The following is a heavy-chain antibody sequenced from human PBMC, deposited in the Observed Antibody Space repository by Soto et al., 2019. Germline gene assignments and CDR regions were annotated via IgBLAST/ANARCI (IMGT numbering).Heavy chain of an antibody. V-gene: IGHV1-8*01. CDR2: MNPNSGNT. J-gene: IGHJ4*02. CDR1: GYTFTSYD. CDR3: ARDGLGDYVFDY. D-gene: IGHD4-17*01. Sequence: ASVKVSCKASGYTFTSYDINWVRQATGQGLEWMGWMNPNSGNTGYAQKFQGRVTMTRNTSISTAYMELSSLRSEDTAVYYCARDGLGDYVFDYWGQGTLVTVSS.